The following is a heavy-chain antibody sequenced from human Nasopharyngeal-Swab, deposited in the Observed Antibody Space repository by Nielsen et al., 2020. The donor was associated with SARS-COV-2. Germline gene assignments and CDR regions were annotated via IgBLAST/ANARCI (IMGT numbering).Heavy chain of an antibody. J-gene: IGHJ4*02. D-gene: IGHD6-13*01. CDR1: GFTFSSFT. CDR2: IIPSSSYI. CDR3: ARDGPAAGNEFDS. Sequence: GESLKISCAASGFTFSSFTIDWFRQAPGKGLEWVASIIPSSSYIYYPDSVKGRFTISSDNAKNSLYLQMNSLRADDTALYYCARDGPAAGNEFDSWGQGAQVSVSS. V-gene: IGHV3-21*04.